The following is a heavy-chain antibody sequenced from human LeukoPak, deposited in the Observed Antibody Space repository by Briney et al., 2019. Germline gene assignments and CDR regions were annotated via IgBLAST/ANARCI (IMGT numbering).Heavy chain of an antibody. V-gene: IGHV3-23*01. J-gene: IGHJ5*02. CDR3: AKHPSYGDYDPRNWFDP. Sequence: PGGSLRLSCAASGFTFSSYAMTWVRQAPGKGLEWVSTITDSVSGGSTYYADSVKGRFTTSRDNSKNTLYLQMNSLRAEDTAVYYCAKHPSYGDYDPRNWFDPWGQGTLVTVSS. CDR1: GFTFSSYA. D-gene: IGHD4-17*01. CDR2: ITDSVSGGST.